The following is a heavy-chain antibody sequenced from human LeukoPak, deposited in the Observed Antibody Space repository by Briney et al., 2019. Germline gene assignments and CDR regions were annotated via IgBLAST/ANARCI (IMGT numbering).Heavy chain of an antibody. Sequence: GGSLRLSCAASGFTFGDYYMGWVRQAPGKGLEWVSYISSSGSTMLYPDSVKGRFTISRDNAEKSLYLQLNSLRAGDTAVYYCARALHDAFDIWGQGTMVTVSS. CDR2: ISSSGSTM. J-gene: IGHJ3*02. V-gene: IGHV3-11*01. CDR3: ARALHDAFDI. CDR1: GFTFGDYY.